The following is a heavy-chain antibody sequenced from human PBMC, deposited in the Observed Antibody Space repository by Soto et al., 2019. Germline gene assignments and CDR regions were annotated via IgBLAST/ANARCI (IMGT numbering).Heavy chain of an antibody. Sequence: GGSLSLSCAASGFTFSSYSMNWVRQAPGKGLEWVSSISSSSSYIYYADSVKGRFTISRDNAKNSLYLQMNSLRAEDTAVYYCARDSTIFGVVIVSWGQGTLVTVSS. CDR2: ISSSSSYI. D-gene: IGHD3-3*01. CDR3: ARDSTIFGVVIVS. J-gene: IGHJ5*02. CDR1: GFTFSSYS. V-gene: IGHV3-21*01.